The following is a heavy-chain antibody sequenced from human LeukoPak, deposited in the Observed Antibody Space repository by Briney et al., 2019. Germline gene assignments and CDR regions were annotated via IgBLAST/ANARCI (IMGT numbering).Heavy chain of an antibody. CDR1: GGTFSSYA. V-gene: IGHV1-69*01. D-gene: IGHD2-2*01. CDR3: AWPYCSSTSCSTHYYYYYMDV. J-gene: IGHJ6*03. Sequence: SVKVSCKASGGTFSSYAISWVRQAPGQGLEWMGGIIPIFGTANYAQKFQGRVTITADESTSTAYMELSSLRSEDTAVYYCAWPYCSSTSCSTHYYYYYMDVWGKGTTVTVSS. CDR2: IIPIFGTA.